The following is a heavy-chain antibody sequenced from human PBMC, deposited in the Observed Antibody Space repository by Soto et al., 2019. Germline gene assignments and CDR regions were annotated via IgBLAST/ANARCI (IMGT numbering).Heavy chain of an antibody. D-gene: IGHD2-2*01. V-gene: IGHV3-72*01. CDR2: IRNKANSYTT. CDR3: ARGGYCSSTSCHSDYYGMDV. Sequence: GGSLRLSCAASVFTFSDHYMDLVRQAPGKGLEWVGRIRNKANSYTTEYAASVKGRFTISRDDSKNSLYLQMNSLKTEDTAVYYCARGGYCSSTSCHSDYYGMDVWGQGTTVNVSS. J-gene: IGHJ6*02. CDR1: VFTFSDHY.